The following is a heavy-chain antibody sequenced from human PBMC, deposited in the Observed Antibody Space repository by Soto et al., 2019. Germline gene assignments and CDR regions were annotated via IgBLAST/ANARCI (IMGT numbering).Heavy chain of an antibody. CDR1: GFTFSSYG. CDR2: IWYDGSKI. D-gene: IGHD3-16*01. V-gene: IGHV3-33*01. CDR3: ARDLFEAARRGEYAFDI. J-gene: IGHJ3*02. Sequence: QVQLVQSGGGVVQPGGSLRLSCAASGFTFSSYGMHWVRQAPGKGLEWVAVIWYDGSKIYYADSVKGRFTISRDNSKSTLYLQMNSLRAEDTAVYYCARDLFEAARRGEYAFDIWGQGTMVTVSS.